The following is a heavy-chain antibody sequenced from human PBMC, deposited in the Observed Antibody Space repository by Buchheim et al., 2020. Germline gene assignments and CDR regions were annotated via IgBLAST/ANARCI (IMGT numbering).Heavy chain of an antibody. CDR3: ARDRDYGDYWARFPIEDP. Sequence: EVQLVESGGGLVQPGGSLRLSYAASGFTFSSYWMHWVRQAPGKGLVWVSRINSDGSSTSYADSVKGRFTISRDNAKNTLYLQMNSLRAEDTAVYYCARDRDYGDYWARFPIEDPWGQGTL. V-gene: IGHV3-74*01. D-gene: IGHD4-17*01. J-gene: IGHJ5*02. CDR2: INSDGSST. CDR1: GFTFSSYW.